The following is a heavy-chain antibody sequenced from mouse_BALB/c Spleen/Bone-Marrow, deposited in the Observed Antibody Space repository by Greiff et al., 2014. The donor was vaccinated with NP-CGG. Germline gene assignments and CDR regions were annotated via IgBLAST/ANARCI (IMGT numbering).Heavy chain of an antibody. V-gene: IGHV1S41*01. CDR3: ARFPCYYGSSFYYFDY. Sequence: DLVKPGASVKLSCKASGYTLTSYWINWMKQRPGQGLEWIGRIAPGSGSTSYNEMFKGKATLTVDTSSSTAYIQLSSLSSEDSAVYFCARFPCYYGSSFYYFDYLGQGTTLTVSS. CDR2: IAPGSGST. D-gene: IGHD1-1*01. J-gene: IGHJ2*01. CDR1: GYTLTSYW.